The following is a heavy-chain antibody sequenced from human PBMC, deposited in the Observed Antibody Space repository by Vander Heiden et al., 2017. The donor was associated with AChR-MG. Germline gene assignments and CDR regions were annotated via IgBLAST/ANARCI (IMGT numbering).Heavy chain of an antibody. J-gene: IGHJ6*02. CDR1: GFSFTTYE. CDR3: ARGEVIPAAEDYSYYYGLDV. CDR2: MSSSGTVI. V-gene: IGHV3-48*03. Sequence: DVQLVVSGGGLVQPGGSLRLSCAASGFSFTTYEMNWVRQTPGKGLEWVSYMSSSGTVIYYADSVKGRFTISRDNAKSSLNLQMDSLRAEDTAVYYCARGEVIPAAEDYSYYYGLDVWGQGTTVTVSS. D-gene: IGHD2-2*01.